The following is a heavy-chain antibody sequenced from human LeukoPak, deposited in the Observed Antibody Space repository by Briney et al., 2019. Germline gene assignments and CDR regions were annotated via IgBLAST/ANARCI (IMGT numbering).Heavy chain of an antibody. Sequence: SETLSLTCAVSGGSIRSGGYSWSWIRQPPGKGLEWIGYIYYSGSTYYNPSLKSRVTISVDTSKNQFSLRLRSVTAADTAVYYCARGDYDSSGYYLGDYWGQGTLVTVSS. CDR1: GGSIRSGGYS. D-gene: IGHD3-22*01. CDR3: ARGDYDSSGYYLGDY. V-gene: IGHV4-30-4*07. CDR2: IYYSGST. J-gene: IGHJ4*02.